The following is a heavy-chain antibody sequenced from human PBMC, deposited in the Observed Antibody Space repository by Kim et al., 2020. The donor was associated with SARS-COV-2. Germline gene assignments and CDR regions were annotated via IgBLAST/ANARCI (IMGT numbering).Heavy chain of an antibody. CDR3: AKREFTATGPFDY. Sequence: GGSLRLSCAASGFTFNFYALSWVRQAPGKGLEWVSGIDASGDTTYYADSVKGRVTISRDNSKNTLYLQMNSLRAEDTAVYCCAKREFTATGPFDYWGQGTLVTVSS. CDR2: IDASGDTT. D-gene: IGHD1-1*01. J-gene: IGHJ4*02. V-gene: IGHV3-23*01. CDR1: GFTFNFYA.